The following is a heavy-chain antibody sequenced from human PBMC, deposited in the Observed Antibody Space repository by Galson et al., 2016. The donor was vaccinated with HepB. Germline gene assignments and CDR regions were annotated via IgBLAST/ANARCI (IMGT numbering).Heavy chain of an antibody. CDR1: GGSITNYRW. Sequence: SETLSLTCAVSGGSITNYRWWSWVRQPPGKGLEWIGEIYHGGNTNYNTSLKSRVTISVDKSRNQLSLDLSSVTAADTAVYYCARGEITGTTGDYWGQGTLVTVSS. CDR2: IYHGGNT. V-gene: IGHV4-4*02. J-gene: IGHJ4*02. D-gene: IGHD1-7*01. CDR3: ARGEITGTTGDY.